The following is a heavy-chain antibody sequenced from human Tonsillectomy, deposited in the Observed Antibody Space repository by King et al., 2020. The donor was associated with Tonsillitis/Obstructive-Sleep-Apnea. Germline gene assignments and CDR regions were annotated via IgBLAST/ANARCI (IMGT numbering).Heavy chain of an antibody. V-gene: IGHV4-34*01. Sequence: VQLQQWGAGLLKPSETLSLTCAVYGGSFSGYYWSWIRQPPGKGLEWIGEINHSGSTNYNPSLKSRVTISVDTSKNQFSLKLSSVTAADTAVYYCARSLEIQPPNVHYMDVWGKGTTVTVSS. J-gene: IGHJ6*03. CDR2: INHSGST. D-gene: IGHD5-18*01. CDR1: GGSFSGYY. CDR3: ARSLEIQPPNVHYMDV.